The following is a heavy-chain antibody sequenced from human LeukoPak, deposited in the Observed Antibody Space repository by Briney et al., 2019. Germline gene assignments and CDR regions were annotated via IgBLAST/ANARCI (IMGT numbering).Heavy chain of an antibody. J-gene: IGHJ4*02. CDR3: ARKGIAVAGMDY. CDR2: MNPNSGNT. V-gene: IGHV1-8*03. D-gene: IGHD6-19*01. Sequence: ASVKVSCKASGYTFTSYDINWVRQATGQGLEWMGWMNPNSGNTGYAQKFQGRVTITRNTSISTVYMELSSLRSEDTAVYYCARKGIAVAGMDYWGQGTLVTVSS. CDR1: GYTFTSYD.